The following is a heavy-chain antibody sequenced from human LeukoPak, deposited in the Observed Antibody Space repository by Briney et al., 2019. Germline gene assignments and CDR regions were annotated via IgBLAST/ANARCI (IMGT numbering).Heavy chain of an antibody. Sequence: GSLRLSCAASGFTFSSQAVSWVRPGSGKGLGLVSAISGSGGSTYYADSVKGRFTISRDNSKNTLYLQMNSLRAEDTAVYYCVTPLRGSAFDIWGQGTMVTVSS. CDR3: VTPLRGSAFDI. V-gene: IGHV3-23*01. CDR2: ISGSGGST. CDR1: GFTFSSQA. J-gene: IGHJ3*02. D-gene: IGHD3-16*01.